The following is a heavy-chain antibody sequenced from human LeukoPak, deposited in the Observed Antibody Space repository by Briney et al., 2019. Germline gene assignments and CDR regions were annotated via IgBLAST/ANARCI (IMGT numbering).Heavy chain of an antibody. V-gene: IGHV3-23*01. CDR3: ARDLGYCNGGSCYSFDS. Sequence: GGSLRLSCAASGFTFSSYAMSWVRQAPGKGLEWVSLIHGGGSVYYAASVKGRFTISRDTSKNTLYLQMNSLRAEDTALYYCARDLGYCNGGSCYSFDSWGQGTVVTVSS. CDR1: GFTFSSYA. CDR2: LIHGGGSV. J-gene: IGHJ4*02. D-gene: IGHD2-15*01.